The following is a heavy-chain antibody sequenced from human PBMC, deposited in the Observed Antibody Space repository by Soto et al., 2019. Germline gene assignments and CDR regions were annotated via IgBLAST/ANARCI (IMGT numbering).Heavy chain of an antibody. V-gene: IGHV1-69*13. CDR3: ARSYCSSTSCQEYYYYYYGMDV. CDR2: IIPIFGTA. D-gene: IGHD2-2*01. Sequence: SVKVSCKASGGTFSSYAISWVRQAPGQGLEWMGGIIPIFGTANYAQKFQGRVTITADESTSTAYMELSSLRSEDTAVYYCARSYCSSTSCQEYYYYYYGMDVWGQGTTVTVSS. J-gene: IGHJ6*02. CDR1: GGTFSSYA.